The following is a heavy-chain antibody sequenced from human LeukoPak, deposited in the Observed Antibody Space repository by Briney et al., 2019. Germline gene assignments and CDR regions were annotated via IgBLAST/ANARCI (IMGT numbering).Heavy chain of an antibody. CDR1: GFTFNNYA. V-gene: IGHV3-23*01. D-gene: IGHD6-13*01. J-gene: IGHJ4*02. CDR2: ISGSGGYA. CDR3: AKGSQTGYSSSWYQDY. Sequence: GGSLRLSCAASGFTFNNYAMSWVRQAPGKGLEWVSVISGSGGYAYVADSVKGRFTISRDNSNNTVYLQMNSLRAEDTAIYYCAKGSQTGYSSSWYQDYWGQGTLVTVSS.